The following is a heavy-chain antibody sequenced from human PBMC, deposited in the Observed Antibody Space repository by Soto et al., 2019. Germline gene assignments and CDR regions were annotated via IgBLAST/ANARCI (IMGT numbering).Heavy chain of an antibody. J-gene: IGHJ4*02. CDR2: IYYSGST. CDR1: CGSISSYY. CDR3: ARDLGYCSGGSCYNYFDY. V-gene: IGHV4-59*01. Sequence: SETLSRTCTVSCGSISSYYCSWIRQPPGEGLEWIGYIYYSGSTNYNPSLKSRVTISVDTSKNQFSLKLSSVTAADTAVYYCARDLGYCSGGSCYNYFDYWGQGTLVTVSS. D-gene: IGHD2-15*01.